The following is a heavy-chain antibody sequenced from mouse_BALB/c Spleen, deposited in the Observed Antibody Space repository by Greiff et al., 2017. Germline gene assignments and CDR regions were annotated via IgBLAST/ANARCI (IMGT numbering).Heavy chain of an antibody. D-gene: IGHD2-4*01. J-gene: IGHJ2*01. CDR2: IYPYNGGT. Sequence: VQLKESGPELVKPGASVKISCKASGYTFTDYNMHWVKQSHGKSLEWIGYIYPYNGGTGYNQKFKSKATLTVDNSSSTAYMELRSLTSEDSAVYYCAPYDYAFDYWGQGTALTVSS. CDR3: APYDYAFDY. CDR1: GYTFTDYN. V-gene: IGHV1S29*02.